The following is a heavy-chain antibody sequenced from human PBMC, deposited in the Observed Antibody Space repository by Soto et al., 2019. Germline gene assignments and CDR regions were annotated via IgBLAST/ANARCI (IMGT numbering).Heavy chain of an antibody. D-gene: IGHD1-26*01. CDR1: GFTFSSYS. CDR3: ARGDSGSYWAYYYYGMDV. CDR2: ISSSSSTI. J-gene: IGHJ6*02. Sequence: EVQLVESGGGLVQPGGSLRLSCAASGFTFSSYSMNWVRQAPGKGLEWVSYISSSSSTIYYADSVKGRFTISRDNAKNSLYLQMNSLRDEDTAVYYCARGDSGSYWAYYYYGMDVWGQGTTVTVSS. V-gene: IGHV3-48*02.